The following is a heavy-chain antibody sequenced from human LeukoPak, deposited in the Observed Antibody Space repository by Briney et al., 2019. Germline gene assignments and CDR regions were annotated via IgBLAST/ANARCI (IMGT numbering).Heavy chain of an antibody. J-gene: IGHJ4*02. Sequence: ASVKVSCKASGYTFTSYGIIWVRQAPGQGLEWMGWISAYNGNTDYSQNLQGRVTMTTDTSTNTAYMELRSLRSDDTAVYYCARGPIANSFDYWGQGTLVTVSS. CDR2: ISAYNGNT. V-gene: IGHV1-18*01. D-gene: IGHD6-13*01. CDR3: ARGPIANSFDY. CDR1: GYTFTSYG.